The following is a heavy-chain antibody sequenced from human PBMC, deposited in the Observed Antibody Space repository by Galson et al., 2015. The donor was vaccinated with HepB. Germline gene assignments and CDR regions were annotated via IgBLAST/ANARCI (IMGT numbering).Heavy chain of an antibody. CDR3: ARDVRYAFEI. V-gene: IGHV1-18*01. CDR1: GYTFTRNG. D-gene: IGHD3-10*02. CDR2: ISTNSGNT. J-gene: IGHJ3*02. Sequence: SVKVSCKASGYTFTRNGISWVRQAPGQGLEWMGRISTNSGNTYYAQKFQDRLIMTTERSTSTAYMELRSLTSDDTAFYYCARDVRYAFEIWGQGTMVTVS.